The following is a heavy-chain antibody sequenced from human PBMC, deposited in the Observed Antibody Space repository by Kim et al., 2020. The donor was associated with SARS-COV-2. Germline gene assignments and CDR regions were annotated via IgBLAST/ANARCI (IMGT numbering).Heavy chain of an antibody. J-gene: IGHJ4*02. CDR3: AREYSSRGVGFDY. CDR2: IYYSGSN. Sequence: SETLSLTCTVSCGSISSYYWSWIRHPPGKGLEWIGYIYYSGSNNYNPSLRSRVTISVDTSKNQFSLKLSSVTAANTAVYYCAREYSSRGVGFDYWCQGTLVTDSS. D-gene: IGHD6-13*01. V-gene: IGHV4-59*13. CDR1: CGSISSYY.